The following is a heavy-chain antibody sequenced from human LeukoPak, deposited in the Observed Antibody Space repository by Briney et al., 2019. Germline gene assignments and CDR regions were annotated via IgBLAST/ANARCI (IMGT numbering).Heavy chain of an antibody. Sequence: PGGSLRLSCAASGFTFSSYVMNWVRRAPRKGLEWVSTIGGSGGSTYYADSVKGRFTISRDNSKNTVYLQMNSLRVEDTAVYYCAKTGYAGNWYYFDYWGQGTQVTVSS. J-gene: IGHJ4*02. CDR2: IGGSGGST. D-gene: IGHD5-12*01. V-gene: IGHV3-23*01. CDR1: GFTFSSYV. CDR3: AKTGYAGNWYYFDY.